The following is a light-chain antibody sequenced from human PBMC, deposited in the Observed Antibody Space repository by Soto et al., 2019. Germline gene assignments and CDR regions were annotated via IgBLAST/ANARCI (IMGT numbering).Light chain of an antibody. CDR1: KLGDKY. J-gene: IGLJ1*01. V-gene: IGLV3-1*01. CDR3: QAWDSSIYV. Sequence: SSELTQPPSVSVSPGQTASITCSGDKLGDKYACWYQQKPGQSPVLVIYQDSKRPSGIPERFSGSNSGNTATLTISGTQAMDEADYYCQAWDSSIYVFGTGTNSPS. CDR2: QDS.